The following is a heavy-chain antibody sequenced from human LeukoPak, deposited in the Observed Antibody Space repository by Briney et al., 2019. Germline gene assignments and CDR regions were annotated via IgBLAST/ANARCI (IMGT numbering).Heavy chain of an antibody. CDR3: ARDAEYYSESSASLPQRI. V-gene: IGHV3-21*01. D-gene: IGHD3-22*01. J-gene: IGHJ3*02. CDR1: GFTFSSYS. CDR2: ISSRSSYI. Sequence: PGGSLRLSCAASGFTFSSYSMNWVRQAPGKGLEWISSISSRSSYIYYADSVKGRFTISRDNAKNSLYLQMNSLRAEDTAVYFCARDAEYYSESSASLPQRIWGQGTMITVSS.